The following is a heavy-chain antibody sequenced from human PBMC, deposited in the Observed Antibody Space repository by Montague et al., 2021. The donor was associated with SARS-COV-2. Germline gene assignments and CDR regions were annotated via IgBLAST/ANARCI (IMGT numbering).Heavy chain of an antibody. CDR3: ARDGSLRFEILIGPRHNNGDMDV. CDR2: IYYSGST. J-gene: IGHJ6*02. CDR1: GGSISSSSYY. Sequence: SETLSLTCTVSGGSISSSSYYWGRIRQPPGKGLEWIGSIYYSGSTNYNLSLKSRVTISVDTSKNQFSLKLISVTATDTAVYYCARDGSLRFEILIGPRHNNGDMDVWGQGTLVTVSS. V-gene: IGHV4-39*07. D-gene: IGHD3-9*01.